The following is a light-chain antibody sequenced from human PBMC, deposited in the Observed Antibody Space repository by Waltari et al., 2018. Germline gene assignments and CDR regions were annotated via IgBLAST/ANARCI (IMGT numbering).Light chain of an antibody. Sequence: QIPVHSDGNTFLSWLQQRPGQPPRPLIDKISKRFSGVPDRFSGSGAVTNFTLKISRVEAEDVGVYYCTQATQFPRTFGQGTKVEIK. CDR1: QIPVHSDGNTF. CDR2: KIS. V-gene: IGKV2-24*01. J-gene: IGKJ1*01. CDR3: TQATQFPRT.